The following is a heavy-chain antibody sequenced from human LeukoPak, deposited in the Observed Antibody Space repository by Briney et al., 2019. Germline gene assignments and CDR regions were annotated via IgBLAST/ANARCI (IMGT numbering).Heavy chain of an antibody. CDR2: INPSGGST. CDR1: GYTFTSYY. V-gene: IGHV1-46*01. D-gene: IGHD6-13*01. J-gene: IGHJ6*02. CDR3: ARDRGSSWYYYYGMDV. Sequence: ASVKVSCKASGYTFTSYYMHWVRQAPGQGLEWMGIINPSGGSTSYAQKFQGRVTMTRDTSTSTVYMELSSLRFEDTAVYYCARDRGSSWYYYYGMDVWGQGTTVTVSS.